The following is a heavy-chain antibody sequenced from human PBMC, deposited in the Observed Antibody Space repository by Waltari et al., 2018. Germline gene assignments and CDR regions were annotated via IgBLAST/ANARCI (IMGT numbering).Heavy chain of an antibody. V-gene: IGHV3-23*01. J-gene: IGHJ4*02. Sequence: EVQLLESGGGLAQPGGSLRLSCATSGFSFGGFAMNWVRQGPGKGLEWVAGISGSGATTYYADSVRGRFTISRYNSRNTLSLEVNSLRAEDTAIYYCAKAFRGYSGSYFDYWGQGVPVTVSS. CDR1: GFSFGGFA. CDR2: ISGSGATT. CDR3: AKAFRGYSGSYFDY. D-gene: IGHD5-12*01.